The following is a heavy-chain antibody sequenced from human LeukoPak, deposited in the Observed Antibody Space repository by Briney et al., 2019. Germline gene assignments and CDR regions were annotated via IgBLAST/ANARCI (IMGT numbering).Heavy chain of an antibody. CDR2: IYYSGST. Sequence: SQTLSLTCTVSGGSISSGGYYWSWIRQHPGKGLEWIGYIYYSGSTYYNPSLKSRVTISVDTSKNQFSLKLSSVTAADTAVYYCARTPIAAAEMYLDYWGQGTLVTVSS. D-gene: IGHD6-13*01. V-gene: IGHV4-31*03. CDR3: ARTPIAAAEMYLDY. J-gene: IGHJ4*02. CDR1: GGSISSGGYY.